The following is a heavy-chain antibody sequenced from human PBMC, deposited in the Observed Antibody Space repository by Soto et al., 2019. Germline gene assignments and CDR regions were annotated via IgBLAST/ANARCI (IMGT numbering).Heavy chain of an antibody. V-gene: IGHV3-72*01. Sequence: EVQLVESGGGLVQPGGSLRLSCAASGFTFSDHYMDWVRQAPGKGLEWVGRSKNKADSYTTEYAASVKGRFTISRDGSKNSLLLQMNRLKAEDTAVYYCTVWGSGNDFGAAWGQGILVTVSS. CDR3: TVWGSGNDFGAA. CDR1: GFTFSDHY. CDR2: SKNKADSYTT. D-gene: IGHD3-10*01. J-gene: IGHJ4*02.